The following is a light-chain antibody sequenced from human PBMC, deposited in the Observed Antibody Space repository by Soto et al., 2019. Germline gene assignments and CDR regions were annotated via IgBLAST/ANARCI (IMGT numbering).Light chain of an antibody. CDR1: QTISTW. V-gene: IGKV1-5*01. CDR2: DAS. J-gene: IGKJ1*01. CDR3: QQYNSWWT. Sequence: DIRMTQSPSTLSASVGDRVTITCRASQTISTWLAWYQQKPGKAPTLLIYDASSLESGVPSRFSGSGSGTEFTLTISSLQPDDFATYYCQQYNSWWTFGQGTKVEIK.